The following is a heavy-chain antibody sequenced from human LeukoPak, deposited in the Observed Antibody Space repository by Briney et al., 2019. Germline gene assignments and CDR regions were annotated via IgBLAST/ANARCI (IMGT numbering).Heavy chain of an antibody. V-gene: IGHV3-74*01. D-gene: IGHD5-24*01. J-gene: IGHJ4*02. CDR2: IKSDGTTT. CDR3: VRESGYTYGL. Sequence: GGSLRLSCTASGFTFSGYRMHWVRQVPGKGLVWVSYIKSDGTTTNYADSVKGRFTISRDNAKNTLYLQMNSLRVEDTAVYYCVRESGYTYGLWGQGSLVTVSS. CDR1: GFTFSGYR.